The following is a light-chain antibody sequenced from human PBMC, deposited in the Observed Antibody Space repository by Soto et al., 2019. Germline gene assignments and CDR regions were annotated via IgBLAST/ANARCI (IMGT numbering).Light chain of an antibody. CDR3: SSYTATGTYV. CDR1: SSDVGGSDH. J-gene: IGLJ1*01. Sequence: QLVLTQPASVSESPGQSIAISCTGSSSDVGGSDHVSWYQKHPGKAPKLMISEVTNRPSGVSDRFSGSKSGNTASLTISGLQAEDEADYYCSSYTATGTYVFGTGTKLTVL. CDR2: EVT. V-gene: IGLV2-14*01.